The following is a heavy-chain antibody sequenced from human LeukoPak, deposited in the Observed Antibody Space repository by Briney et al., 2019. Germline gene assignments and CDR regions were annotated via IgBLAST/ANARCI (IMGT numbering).Heavy chain of an antibody. J-gene: IGHJ4*02. D-gene: IGHD3-22*01. V-gene: IGHV3-9*01. CDR3: AKDIRALNYYDSSGVFDY. CDR1: GFTFDDYA. Sequence: GGSLRLSCAASGFTFDDYAMHWVRQAPGKGLEWVSGISWNSGSIGYADSVKGRFTISRDNAKNSLYLQMNSLRAEDTALYYCAKDIRALNYYDSSGVFDYWGQGTLVTVSS. CDR2: ISWNSGSI.